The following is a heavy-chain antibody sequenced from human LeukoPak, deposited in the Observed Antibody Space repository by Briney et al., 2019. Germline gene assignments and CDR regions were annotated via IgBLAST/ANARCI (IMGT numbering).Heavy chain of an antibody. Sequence: GGSLRLSCAASGFTFSSYAMSWVRQAPGKGLEWVSAISGSGGSTYYADSVKGRFTISRDNSRNTLYLQMNSLRAEDTAVYYCAKKRIAVAGHPGGDYWGQGTLVTVSS. V-gene: IGHV3-23*01. CDR2: ISGSGGST. CDR1: GFTFSSYA. CDR3: AKKRIAVAGHPGGDY. J-gene: IGHJ4*02. D-gene: IGHD6-19*01.